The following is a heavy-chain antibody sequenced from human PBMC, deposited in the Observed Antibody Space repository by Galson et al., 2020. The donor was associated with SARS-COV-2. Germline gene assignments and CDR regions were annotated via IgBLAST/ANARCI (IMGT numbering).Heavy chain of an antibody. V-gene: IGHV4-30-2*01. D-gene: IGHD4-17*01. CDR1: ETSISSGSYS. CDR2: IYHSGGT. Sequence: SETLSFTCAVSETSISSGSYSWNWIRQPPGKGLEWIGYIYHSGGTYYNPSLKSRVTISGDRSKNQFSLRLSSVTAADTAVYYCARLPYGEYATEAFESSGPGTRVAVAS. CDR3: ARLPYGEYATEAFES. J-gene: IGHJ3*01.